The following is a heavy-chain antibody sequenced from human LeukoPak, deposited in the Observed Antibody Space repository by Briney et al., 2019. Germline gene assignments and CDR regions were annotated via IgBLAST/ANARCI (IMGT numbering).Heavy chain of an antibody. CDR1: GGSISSSSYY. CDR3: ASSNDYDSGSYYPPLMYFDY. D-gene: IGHD3-10*01. CDR2: IYHSGST. Sequence: SETLSLTCTVSGGSISSSSYYWGWIRQPPGKGLEWIGSIYHSGSTYYNPSLKSRVTISVDTSKNQFSLKLSSVTAADTAVYYCASSNDYDSGSYYPPLMYFDYWGQGTLVTVSS. V-gene: IGHV4-39*07. J-gene: IGHJ4*02.